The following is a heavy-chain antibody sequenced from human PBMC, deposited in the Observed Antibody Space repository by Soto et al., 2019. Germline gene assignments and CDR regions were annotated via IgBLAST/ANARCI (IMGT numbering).Heavy chain of an antibody. CDR3: ARTPRWGSESNINYYYYYMDV. Sequence: EVQLVEAGGGLVQPGGSLRLSCTASGFTFSSYWMTWVRQAPGKGLEWVSNIKQDGSERYYVDSVKGRFTISRDNAKNSLYLQTNSLRVEDTAVYYCARTPRWGSESNINYYYYYMDVWGKGTTVTVSS. J-gene: IGHJ6*03. CDR1: GFTFSSYW. V-gene: IGHV3-7*01. D-gene: IGHD3-10*01. CDR2: IKQDGSER.